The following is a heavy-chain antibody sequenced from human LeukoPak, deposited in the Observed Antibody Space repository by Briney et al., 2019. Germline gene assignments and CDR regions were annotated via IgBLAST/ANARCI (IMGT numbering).Heavy chain of an antibody. Sequence: SETLSLTYTVSGASIIGYYWSWIRLPPGKGLEWIAYVHSSGRTNYAPSLTSRVSASVDTSKNQFSLKLTSVTAADTAVYYCARLLGSKIPHVDNYYHYIEVWGRGTTVTVSS. V-gene: IGHV4-4*09. CDR1: GASIIGYY. J-gene: IGHJ6*03. CDR2: VHSSGRT. CDR3: ARLLGSKIPHVDNYYHYIEV. D-gene: IGHD2-15*01.